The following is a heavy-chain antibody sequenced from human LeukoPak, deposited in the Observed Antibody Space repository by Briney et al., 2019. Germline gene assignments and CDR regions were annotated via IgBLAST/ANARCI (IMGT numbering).Heavy chain of an antibody. D-gene: IGHD1-26*01. CDR2: ISGSGGST. Sequence: GGSLRLSCAASGFTFSSYGMSWVRQAPGRGLEWVSAISGSGGSTYYADSVKGRFAISRDNSKNTLYLQMNSLRAEDTAVYYCAKKGGSYYFDYWGQGTLVTVSS. J-gene: IGHJ4*02. CDR3: AKKGGSYYFDY. CDR1: GFTFSSYG. V-gene: IGHV3-23*01.